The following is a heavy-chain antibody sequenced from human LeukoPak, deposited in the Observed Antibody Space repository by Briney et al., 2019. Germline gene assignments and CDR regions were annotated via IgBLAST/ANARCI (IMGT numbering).Heavy chain of an antibody. J-gene: IGHJ6*03. CDR3: ARRGYSGYDSRHYYYYMDV. D-gene: IGHD5-12*01. CDR2: ISAYNGNT. CDR1: GYTFTSYG. Sequence: GASVKVPCKASGYTFTSYGISWVRQAPGQGLEWMGWISAYNGNTNYAQKLQGRVTMTTDTSTSTAYMELRSLRSDDTAVYYCARRGYSGYDSRHYYYYMDVWGKGTTVTISS. V-gene: IGHV1-18*01.